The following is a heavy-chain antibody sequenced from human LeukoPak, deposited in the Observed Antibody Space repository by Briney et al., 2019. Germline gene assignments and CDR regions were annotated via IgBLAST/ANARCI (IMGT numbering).Heavy chain of an antibody. D-gene: IGHD3-3*01. CDR1: GGTFSSYA. V-gene: IGHV3-23*01. CDR3: ANPPFTIFGVVMSDAFDI. Sequence: GASVKVSCKASGGTFSSYAMSWVRQAPGKGLEWVSAISGSGGSTYYADSVKGRFTISRDNSKNTLYLQMNSLRAEDTAVYYCANPPFTIFGVVMSDAFDIWGQGTMVTVSS. J-gene: IGHJ3*02. CDR2: ISGSGGST.